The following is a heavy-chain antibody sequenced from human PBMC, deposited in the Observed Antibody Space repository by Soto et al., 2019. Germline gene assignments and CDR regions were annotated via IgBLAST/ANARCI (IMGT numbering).Heavy chain of an antibody. CDR1: GASVSSGYYY. Sequence: SETLSLTCTVSGASVSSGYYYWSWILQPPGKGLEWIAYIDYSGSTNYNPSLKSRVTISVDTSSNRFSLKLSSVTAADTAVYYCARDRLLWFGELLRYYYYGMDVWGQGTTVTVSS. V-gene: IGHV4-61*01. CDR2: IDYSGST. D-gene: IGHD3-10*01. CDR3: ARDRLLWFGELLRYYYYGMDV. J-gene: IGHJ6*02.